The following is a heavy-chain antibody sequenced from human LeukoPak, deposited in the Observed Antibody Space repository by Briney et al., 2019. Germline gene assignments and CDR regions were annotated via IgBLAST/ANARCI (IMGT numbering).Heavy chain of an antibody. Sequence: GESLKISCKGSGYSFTSYWIGWVRQMPGKGLEWMGIIYPGDSDTRYSPSFQGQVTISADKSISTAYLQWSSLKASDTAIYYCAGTGYCSSTSCYSWFDPWGQGTLVTVSS. V-gene: IGHV5-51*01. D-gene: IGHD2-2*01. CDR1: GYSFTSYW. CDR2: IYPGDSDT. CDR3: AGTGYCSSTSCYSWFDP. J-gene: IGHJ5*02.